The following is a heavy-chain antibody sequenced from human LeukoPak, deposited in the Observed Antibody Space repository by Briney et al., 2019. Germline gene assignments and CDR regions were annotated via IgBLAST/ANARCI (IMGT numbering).Heavy chain of an antibody. CDR1: GDSVSNTSYY. V-gene: IGHV4-39*01. CDR3: ATSQYPIAASDNWFDP. D-gene: IGHD6-13*01. CDR2: IYDSGST. Sequence: PSETLSLICAVSGDSVSNTSYYWGWVRKPPGKGLEWYGYIYDSGSTSYNPSLKSRVSISVDTSKNHFSLRLTSVTAADTAVYYCATSQYPIAASDNWFDPWGQGTLVTVSS. J-gene: IGHJ5*02.